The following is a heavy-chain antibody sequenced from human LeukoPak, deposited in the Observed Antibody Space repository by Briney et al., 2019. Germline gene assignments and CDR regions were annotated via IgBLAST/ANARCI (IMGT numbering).Heavy chain of an antibody. CDR2: ISSSSSYI. Sequence: GGSLRLSCAASGFTFSSYSMNWVRQAPGKGLEWVSSISSSSSYIYYADSVKGRFTISRDNAKNSLYLQMNSLRAEDTAVYCCARASRDGYNPFDYWGQGTLVTVSS. CDR1: GFTFSSYS. J-gene: IGHJ4*02. D-gene: IGHD5-24*01. V-gene: IGHV3-21*01. CDR3: ARASRDGYNPFDY.